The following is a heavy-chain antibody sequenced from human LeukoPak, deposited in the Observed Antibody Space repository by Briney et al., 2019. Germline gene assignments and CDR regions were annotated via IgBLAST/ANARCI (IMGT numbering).Heavy chain of an antibody. V-gene: IGHV4-59*01. CDR1: GGSISSYY. CDR2: IYYSGST. D-gene: IGHD6-13*01. Sequence: SETLSLTRTVSGGSISSYYWSWIRQPPGKGLEWIGYIYYSGSTNYNPSLKSRVTISVDTSKNQFSLKLSSVTAADTAVYYCARSRGSSWYYFDYWGQGTLVTVSS. J-gene: IGHJ4*02. CDR3: ARSRGSSWYYFDY.